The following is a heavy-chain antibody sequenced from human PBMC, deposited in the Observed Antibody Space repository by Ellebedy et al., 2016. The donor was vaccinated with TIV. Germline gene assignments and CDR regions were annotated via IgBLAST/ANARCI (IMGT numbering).Heavy chain of an antibody. Sequence: MPSETLSLTCTVSGGAISSSSYYWGWIRQPPGKGLEWIGSISYGGSTYYNPSLKSRVTISVDTSKHQFSLRLSSVTAADTAVDYCARQGYRGYSYGATYTPFDYWGQGTLVTVSS. CDR3: ARQGYRGYSYGATYTPFDY. CDR1: GGAISSSSYY. V-gene: IGHV4-39*01. CDR2: ISYGGST. J-gene: IGHJ4*02. D-gene: IGHD5-18*01.